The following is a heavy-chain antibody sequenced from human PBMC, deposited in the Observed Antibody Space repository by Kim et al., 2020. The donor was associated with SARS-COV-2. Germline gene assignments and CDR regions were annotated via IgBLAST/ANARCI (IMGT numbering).Heavy chain of an antibody. D-gene: IGHD6-19*01. V-gene: IGHV4-39*01. CDR1: GGSISSSSYY. CDR2: IYYSGST. J-gene: IGHJ4*02. Sequence: SETLSLTCTVSGGSISSSSYYWGWIRQPPGKGPEWIGSIYYSGSTYYNPSLKSRVTISVDTSKNQFSLKLSSVTAADTAVYYCARHAVAGTLSFDYWGQGTLVTVSS. CDR3: ARHAVAGTLSFDY.